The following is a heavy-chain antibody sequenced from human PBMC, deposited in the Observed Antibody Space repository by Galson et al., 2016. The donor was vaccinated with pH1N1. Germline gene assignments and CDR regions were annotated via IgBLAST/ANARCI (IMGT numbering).Heavy chain of an antibody. CDR1: GFSITNRGEA. CDR2: VYWDDDK. Sequence: PALVKPTQALTLTCIFSGFSITNRGEAVGWIRQPPGKALEWLALVYWDDDKFYSRSLQSRLTITKDTSKNQVVLRMTNMDPVDTGTYYCAHLYYYDTSGFYRDFGYWGQGILVTVS. J-gene: IGHJ4*02. V-gene: IGHV2-5*02. CDR3: AHLYYYDTSGFYRDFGY. D-gene: IGHD3-22*01.